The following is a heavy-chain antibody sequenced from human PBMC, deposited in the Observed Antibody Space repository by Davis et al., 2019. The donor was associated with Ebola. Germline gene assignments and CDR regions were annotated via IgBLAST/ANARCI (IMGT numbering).Heavy chain of an antibody. CDR3: ARDLTGITCCS. Sequence: ASGKVSCNASGYTFTDSYIHWVRQAPGQGLEYMGWINPNNGDSYYAPKFQGRVTLTRDKSISTAFMELSGLTSDDTAEYYCARDLTGITCCSWGQGTLVTVSS. D-gene: IGHD2-2*01. V-gene: IGHV1-2*02. CDR2: INPNNGDS. J-gene: IGHJ5*02. CDR1: GYTFTDSY.